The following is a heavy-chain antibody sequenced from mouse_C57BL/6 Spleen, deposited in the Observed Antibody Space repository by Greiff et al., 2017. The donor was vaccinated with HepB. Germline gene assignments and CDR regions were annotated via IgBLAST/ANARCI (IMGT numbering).Heavy chain of an antibody. J-gene: IGHJ2*01. CDR3: ARRRQLRLPYFDY. Sequence: VKLMESGAELARPGASVKMSCKASGYTFTSYTMHWVKQRPGQGLEWIGYINPSSGYTKYNQKFKDKATLTADKSSSTAYMQLSSLTSEDSAVYYCARRRQLRLPYFDYWGQGTTLTVSS. V-gene: IGHV1-4*01. CDR1: GYTFTSYT. CDR2: INPSSGYT. D-gene: IGHD3-2*02.